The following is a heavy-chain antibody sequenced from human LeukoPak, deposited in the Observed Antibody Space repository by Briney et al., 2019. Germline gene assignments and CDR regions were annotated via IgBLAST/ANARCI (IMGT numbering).Heavy chain of an antibody. V-gene: IGHV3-30-3*01. CDR1: GFTFSSYA. Sequence: GGSLRLSCAASGFTFSSYAMHWVRQAPGKGLEWVAVISYDGSNKYYADSVKGRFTISRDNSKNTLYLQMNSLRAEDTAVYYCARVSYDILTGPSTADYWGQGTLVTVSS. J-gene: IGHJ4*02. CDR3: ARVSYDILTGPSTADY. D-gene: IGHD3-9*01. CDR2: ISYDGSNK.